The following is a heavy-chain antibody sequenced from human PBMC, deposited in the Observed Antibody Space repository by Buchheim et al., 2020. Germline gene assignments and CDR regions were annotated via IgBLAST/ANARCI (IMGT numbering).Heavy chain of an antibody. CDR2: INHSGST. CDR3: ASGRDRVRYYYYGMDV. Sequence: QVQLRQWGAGLLKPSETLSLTCAVYGGSFSGYYWSWIRQPPGQGLEWIGEINHSGSTNYNPSLKSRVTISVDTSKNQFSLKLSSGTAADTAVYYCASGRDRVRYYYYGMDVWGKGTT. J-gene: IGHJ6*04. V-gene: IGHV4-34*01. CDR1: GGSFSGYY. D-gene: IGHD1-14*01.